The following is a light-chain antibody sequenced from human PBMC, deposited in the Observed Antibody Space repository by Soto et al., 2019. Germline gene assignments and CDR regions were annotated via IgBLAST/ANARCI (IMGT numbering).Light chain of an antibody. CDR3: QQTYRAYT. Sequence: DIQMTQSPSSLSASVGDRVTITCRASQSISTFLNWYQQKPGKAPKPLIYGASNLQSGVPSRFSGSGDGTDFTVTISSLQPEDFATYYCQQTYRAYTFGQGTKLETK. J-gene: IGKJ2*01. CDR1: QSISTF. CDR2: GAS. V-gene: IGKV1-39*01.